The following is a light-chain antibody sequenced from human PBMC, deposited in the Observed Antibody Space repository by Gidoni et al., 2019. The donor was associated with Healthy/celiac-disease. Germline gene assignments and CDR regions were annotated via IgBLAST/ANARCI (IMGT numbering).Light chain of an antibody. V-gene: IGKV3-20*01. Sequence: IVLTQSPGALSLSPRERATLSCRSSQSVSSSYLAWYQQKPAQAPRLLIYGAASRATGIPDRFSGSGSGTDFTITISRLEPEDFAVYYCQQYGSSPMYTFGQGTKLEIK. CDR1: QSVSSSY. CDR3: QQYGSSPMYT. J-gene: IGKJ2*01. CDR2: GAA.